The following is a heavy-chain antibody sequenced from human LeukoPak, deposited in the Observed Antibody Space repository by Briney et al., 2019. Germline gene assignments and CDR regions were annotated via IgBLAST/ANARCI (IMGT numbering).Heavy chain of an antibody. J-gene: IGHJ3*02. CDR1: GFTVSGNY. D-gene: IGHD4-17*01. Sequence: GGSLRLSCVVSGFTVSGNYMSWVRQAPGKGLEWVSVIYSTGPTYYADSVKGRFTISRDNSKNTLYLQMNSLRAEDTALYYRARPTTVTTSDAFEIWGQGTMVTVSS. CDR3: ARPTTVTTSDAFEI. CDR2: IYSTGPT. V-gene: IGHV3-66*04.